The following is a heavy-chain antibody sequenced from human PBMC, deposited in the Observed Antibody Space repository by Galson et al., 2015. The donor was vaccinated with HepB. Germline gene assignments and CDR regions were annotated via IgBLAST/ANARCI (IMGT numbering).Heavy chain of an antibody. CDR2: ISTYNGNT. CDR3: ATRYGGELLFVIDY. Sequence: SVKVSCKASGYTFTSYGISWVRQAPGQGLEWMGWISTYNGNTNYAQKFQGRVTMTTDTSTSTAYMDLRSLRSDDTALYYCATRYGGELLFVIDYWGQGTLVTVSS. J-gene: IGHJ4*02. CDR1: GYTFTSYG. V-gene: IGHV1-18*01. D-gene: IGHD3-16*02.